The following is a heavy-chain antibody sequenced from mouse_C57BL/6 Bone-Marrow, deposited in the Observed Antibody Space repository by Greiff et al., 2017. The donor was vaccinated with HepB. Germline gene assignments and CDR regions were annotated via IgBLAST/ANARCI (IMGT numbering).Heavy chain of an antibody. V-gene: IGHV1-64*01. D-gene: IGHD1-1*01. CDR2: IHPNSGST. CDR3: ARSRYYGSRSATDY. Sequence: QVQLQQPGAELVKPGASVKLSCKASGYTFTSYWMHWVKQRPGQGLEWIGMIHPNSGSTNYNEKFKSKATLTVDKSSSTAYMQLSSLTSEDSAVYYCARSRYYGSRSATDYWGQGTSVTVSS. J-gene: IGHJ4*01. CDR1: GYTFTSYW.